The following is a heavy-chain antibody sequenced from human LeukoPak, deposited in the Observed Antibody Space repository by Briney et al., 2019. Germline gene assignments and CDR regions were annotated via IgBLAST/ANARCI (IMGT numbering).Heavy chain of an antibody. Sequence: LPGGSLRLSCAGSGFTFSRYWMHWVRQAPGKGLVWVSRINLEGSSTSYADSVKGRFTISRDNAKNTPYLQMNSLRVEDTAVYYCARNSPVAGTNDAFDVWGQGTMVTVSS. D-gene: IGHD6-19*01. CDR2: INLEGSST. J-gene: IGHJ3*01. V-gene: IGHV3-74*01. CDR3: ARNSPVAGTNDAFDV. CDR1: GFTFSRYW.